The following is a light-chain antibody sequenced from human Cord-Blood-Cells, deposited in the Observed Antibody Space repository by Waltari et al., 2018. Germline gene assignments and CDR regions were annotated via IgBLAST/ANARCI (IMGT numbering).Light chain of an antibody. CDR1: TGAVTSGHY. J-gene: IGLJ3*02. CDR2: DTT. Sequence: QAVVTQEPSLTVSPGGTVTLTCGSSTGAVTSGHYPYWFQQKPGQAPRTLIDDTTNKHSWTPARFSGSLRGGKAALTLSGAQPEDGAEYYCLLSYSGAWVFGGGTKLTVL. CDR3: LLSYSGAWV. V-gene: IGLV7-46*01.